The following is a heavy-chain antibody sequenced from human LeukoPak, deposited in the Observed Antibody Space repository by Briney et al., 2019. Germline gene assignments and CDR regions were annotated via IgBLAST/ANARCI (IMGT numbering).Heavy chain of an antibody. CDR3: ARGVVPATRFDY. V-gene: IGHV4-39*07. J-gene: IGHJ4*02. Sequence: PSETLSLTCTVSGGSISSNTYYWGWIRQPPGKGLEWIGSIYHSGSTYYNPSLKRRVTVSVDTSKNQFSLKVSSVTAADTAVYYCARGVVPATRFDYWGQGTLVIVSS. CDR1: GGSISSNTYY. CDR2: IYHSGST. D-gene: IGHD2-15*01.